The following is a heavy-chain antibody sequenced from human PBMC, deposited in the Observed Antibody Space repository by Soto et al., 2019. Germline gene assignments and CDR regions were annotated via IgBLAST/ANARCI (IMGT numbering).Heavy chain of an antibody. CDR3: ARVPGP. CDR2: IYHSGST. J-gene: IGHJ5*02. Sequence: LSLTCAVSCVSISSGGYSWSWIRQPPGKGLEWIGYIYHSGSTYYNPSLKSRVTISVDRSKNQFSMKLCSVTAADTAVYYCARVPGPWGQGTLVTVSS. V-gene: IGHV4-30-2*01. CDR1: CVSISSGGYS.